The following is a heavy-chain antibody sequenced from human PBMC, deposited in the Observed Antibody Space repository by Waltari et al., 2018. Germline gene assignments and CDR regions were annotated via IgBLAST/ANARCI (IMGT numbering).Heavy chain of an antibody. CDR1: GGSTSTYY. CDR3: ARADTSTSYFYYYMDV. CDR2: IHYSGSS. Sequence: QVQLQESGPGLVKPSETLSLTCTVSGGSTSTYYWSWVRQSPGKGLEWIGYIHYSGSSFYNPSRRSRVAISLDTPNNQCSLRLRSVTAADAAIYYCARADTSTSYFYYYMDVWGKGTTVTVSS. V-gene: IGHV4-59*01. J-gene: IGHJ6*03. D-gene: IGHD1-26*01.